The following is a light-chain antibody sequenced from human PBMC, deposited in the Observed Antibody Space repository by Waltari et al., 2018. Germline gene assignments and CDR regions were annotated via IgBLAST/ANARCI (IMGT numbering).Light chain of an antibody. V-gene: IGKV1-12*01. CDR1: QDISGA. CDR3: QQGRDFPPT. J-gene: IGKJ3*01. CDR2: AVS. Sequence: EIQMTQSPSSVSASVGDRVTITCRAGQDISGALAWYQQKPGQAPNLLIYAVSTLQTGVPPRFSGSGSGTDFTLTIRSLQPEDLGTYYCQQGRDFPPTFGPGTNVEIK.